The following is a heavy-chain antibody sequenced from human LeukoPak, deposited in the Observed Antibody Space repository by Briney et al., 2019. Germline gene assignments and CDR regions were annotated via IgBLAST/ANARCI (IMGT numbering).Heavy chain of an antibody. J-gene: IGHJ4*02. V-gene: IGHV4-4*09. CDR3: ARSEGYDSSGYYHFDY. D-gene: IGHD3-22*01. Sequence: SETLSLTCTVSGGSISSYYWSWIRQPPGKGLEWIGYIYTSGSTNYNPSLKSRVTISVDTSKNQFSLKLSSVTAEDTAVYYCARSEGYDSSGYYHFDYWGQGTLVTVSS. CDR1: GGSISSYY. CDR2: IYTSGST.